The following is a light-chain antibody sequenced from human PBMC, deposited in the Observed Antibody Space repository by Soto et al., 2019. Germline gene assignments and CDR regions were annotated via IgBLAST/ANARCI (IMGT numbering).Light chain of an antibody. CDR1: QSISTH. V-gene: IGKV1-39*01. CDR2: AAY. J-gene: IGKJ1*01. Sequence: DIQITQSPSSLSASLAELVMITCRASQSISTHLNWYQQKPGKAPKLLIFAAYSLQGGVTSRFSGSGSGTEFILSINSLQPEDIGTYYCLPVYSFPRTVGQGTQVEIK. CDR3: LPVYSFPRT.